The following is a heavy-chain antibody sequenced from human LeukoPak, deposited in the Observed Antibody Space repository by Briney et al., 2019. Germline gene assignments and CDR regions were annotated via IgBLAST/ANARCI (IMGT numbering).Heavy chain of an antibody. D-gene: IGHD3-10*01. Sequence: GGSLRLSCAASGFTFSSYAMSWVRQAPGKGLEWVSVISGSGGSTCYADSVKGRFTISRDNSKNTLYLQMNSLRAEDTAVYYCAKEGSITTARDGDYWGQGTLVTVSS. CDR3: AKEGSITTARDGDY. J-gene: IGHJ4*02. CDR2: ISGSGGST. V-gene: IGHV3-23*01. CDR1: GFTFSSYA.